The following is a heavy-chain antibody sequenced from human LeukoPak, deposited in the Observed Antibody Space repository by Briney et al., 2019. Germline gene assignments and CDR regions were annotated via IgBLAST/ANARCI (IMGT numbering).Heavy chain of an antibody. J-gene: IGHJ4*02. V-gene: IGHV3-48*03. CDR2: ISSRGTTQ. D-gene: IGHD6-19*01. CDR3: ARVSAYSIGGWYASDY. CDR1: GFSFSSYE. Sequence: GGSLRLSCAASGFSFSSYEMNWVRQAPGKGLECVSYISSRGTTQYYADSVKGRFTISRDNAKNSLFLQMNSLRAEDTAVYYCARVSAYSIGGWYASDYWGRGTLVTVSS.